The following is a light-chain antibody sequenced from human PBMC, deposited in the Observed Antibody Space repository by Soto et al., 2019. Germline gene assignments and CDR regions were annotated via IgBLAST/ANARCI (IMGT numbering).Light chain of an antibody. CDR1: QGIGVY. Sequence: DIQMTQSPSSLSASFGDRVIITCRASQGIGVYLAWFQQKPGNAPKLLIYAASTLQSGVPSRFSGSGSGTDFTLTISSLQPEDVATYYCQKYNSAPLTFGGGTKVEIK. CDR3: QKYNSAPLT. J-gene: IGKJ4*01. CDR2: AAS. V-gene: IGKV1-27*01.